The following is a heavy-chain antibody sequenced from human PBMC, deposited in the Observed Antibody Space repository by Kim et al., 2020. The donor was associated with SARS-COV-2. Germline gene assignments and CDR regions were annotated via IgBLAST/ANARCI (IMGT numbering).Heavy chain of an antibody. V-gene: IGHV4-59*13. Sequence: SETLSLTCTVSGGSISSYYWSWIRQPPGKGLEWIGYIYYSGSTNYNPSLKSRVTISVDTSKNQFSLKLSSVTAADTAVYYCARYGSGNMGFFDPWGQGTLVTVSS. J-gene: IGHJ5*02. CDR2: IYYSGST. D-gene: IGHD3-10*01. CDR1: GGSISSYY. CDR3: ARYGSGNMGFFDP.